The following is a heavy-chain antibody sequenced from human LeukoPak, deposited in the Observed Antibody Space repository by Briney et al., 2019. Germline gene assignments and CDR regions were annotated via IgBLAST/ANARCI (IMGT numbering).Heavy chain of an antibody. D-gene: IGHD3-22*01. CDR1: GFTFSDYY. CDR2: ISSSGSTI. J-gene: IGHJ4*02. V-gene: IGHV3-11*01. CDR3: ARRRYYYYDSSGYGGYFDY. Sequence: GGSLRLSCAASGFTFSDYYMSWIRQAPGKGLEWVSYISSSGSTIYYADSVKGRFTISRDNAKNSLYLQMNSLRAEDTAVYYCARRRYYYYDSSGYGGYFDYWGQGTLVTVSS.